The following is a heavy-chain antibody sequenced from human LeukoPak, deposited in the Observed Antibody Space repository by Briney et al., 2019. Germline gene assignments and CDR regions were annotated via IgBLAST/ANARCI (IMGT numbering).Heavy chain of an antibody. D-gene: IGHD2-15*01. Sequence: GGSLRLSCAASGFTVSSNYMSWVRQAPGKGLEWVSVIYSGGSTYYADSVKGRFTISRDNSKNTLYLQMNSLRAEDAAVYYCAKDAHKRYCSGGSCYHPRYYFDYWGQGTLVTVSS. V-gene: IGHV3-53*01. CDR3: AKDAHKRYCSGGSCYHPRYYFDY. CDR2: IYSGGST. J-gene: IGHJ4*02. CDR1: GFTVSSNY.